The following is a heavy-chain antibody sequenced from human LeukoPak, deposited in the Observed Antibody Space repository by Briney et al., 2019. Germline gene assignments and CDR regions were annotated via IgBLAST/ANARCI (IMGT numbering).Heavy chain of an antibody. V-gene: IGHV4-31*03. J-gene: IGHJ5*02. CDR3: ARGGGVGAFQWFDP. D-gene: IGHD1-26*01. Sequence: SQTLSLTCTVSGGSISSGGYYWSWIRQHPGKGLEWIGYIYYSGSTYYNPSLKSRVTISVDTSKNQFSLKLSSVTAADTAVYYCARGGGVGAFQWFDPWGQGTLVTVSS. CDR1: GGSISSGGYY. CDR2: IYYSGST.